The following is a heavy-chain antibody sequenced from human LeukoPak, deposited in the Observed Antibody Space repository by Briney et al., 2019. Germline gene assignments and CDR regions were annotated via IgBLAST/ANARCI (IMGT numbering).Heavy chain of an antibody. V-gene: IGHV4-59*01. CDR1: GGSISSYY. D-gene: IGHD4-11*01. CDR2: IYYSGST. Sequence: PSETLSLTCTVSGGSISSYYWSWIRQPPGKGLEWIGYIYYSGSTNYNPSLKSRVTISLDTSKNQFSLKLSSVTAADTAVYYCAREGVTKYYFDYWGQGTLVTVSS. J-gene: IGHJ4*02. CDR3: AREGVTKYYFDY.